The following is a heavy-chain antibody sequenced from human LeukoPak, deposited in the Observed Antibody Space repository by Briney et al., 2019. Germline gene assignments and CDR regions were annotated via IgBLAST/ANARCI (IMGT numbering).Heavy chain of an antibody. V-gene: IGHV1-2*02. J-gene: IGHJ3*02. CDR3: AKERSYTKNAFDI. D-gene: IGHD2-2*02. Sequence: ASVKVSCKASGYTFTGYYMHWVRQAPGQGLEWMGWINPNSGGTNYAQKFQGRVTMTRDTSISTAYMELSRLRSDDTAVYYCAKERSYTKNAFDIWGQGTMVTVSS. CDR1: GYTFTGYY. CDR2: INPNSGGT.